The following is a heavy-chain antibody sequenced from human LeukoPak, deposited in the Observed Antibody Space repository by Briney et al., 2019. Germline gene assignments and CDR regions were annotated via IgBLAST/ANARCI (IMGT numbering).Heavy chain of an antibody. V-gene: IGHV3-30-3*01. Sequence: PGGSLRLSCAASGFTFNSYAVHWVRQAPGKGLEWVAVISYDGSINFYAASVKGRFTISRDNSKNTLYLQMNSLRADDTALYFCARDRRYCSSGSCYFDYFFDHWGQGTLVTVSS. D-gene: IGHD2-15*01. CDR1: GFTFNSYA. CDR3: ARDRRYCSSGSCYFDYFFDH. CDR2: ISYDGSIN. J-gene: IGHJ4*02.